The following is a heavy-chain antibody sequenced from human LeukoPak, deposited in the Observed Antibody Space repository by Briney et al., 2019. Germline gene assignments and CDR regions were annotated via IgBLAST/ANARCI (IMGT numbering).Heavy chain of an antibody. CDR3: ARTYTRGYSYGNWFDP. Sequence: KVAVPRLAKPPQSFALTSTVSVCGLRTSGKRVSWIRQPPGTALEWLASIDWDGDKFFSTSLKTRLTIPKNTSKNQVVLTMTNIDPVDTATYYCARTYTRGYSYGNWFDPWGQGTLVTVSS. V-gene: IGHV2-70*04. D-gene: IGHD5-18*01. CDR1: VCGLRTSGKR. CDR2: IDWDGDK. J-gene: IGHJ5*02.